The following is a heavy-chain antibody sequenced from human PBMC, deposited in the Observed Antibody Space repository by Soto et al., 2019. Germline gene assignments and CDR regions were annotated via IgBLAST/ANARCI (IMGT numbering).Heavy chain of an antibody. CDR1: GGSISSGGYY. V-gene: IGHV4-31*03. CDR2: IYYSGST. D-gene: IGHD5-12*01. J-gene: IGHJ4*02. CDR3: ARGGERWLQYVFDY. Sequence: QVQLQESGPGLVKPSQTLSLTCTVSGGSISSGGYYWSWIRQHPGKGLEWIGYIYYSGSTYYNPSLKSRVTISVDTYKNQFSLKLSSVTAADTAVYYCARGGERWLQYVFDYWGQGTLVTVSS.